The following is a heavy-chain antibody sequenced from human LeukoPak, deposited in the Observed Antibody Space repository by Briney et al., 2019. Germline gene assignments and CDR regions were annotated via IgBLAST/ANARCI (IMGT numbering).Heavy chain of an antibody. J-gene: IGHJ5*02. Sequence: ASVKVSCKASAGTTSSYDISWVRQPPGQGLEWMGGIIPIFGTAKYSQKFQDRVTIITDESTSTAYMELSSVRSEDTAVYYCARGWFFGVVILSWFDPWGQGTLVTVSS. CDR2: IIPIFGTA. CDR1: AGTTSSYD. D-gene: IGHD3-3*01. CDR3: ARGWFFGVVILSWFDP. V-gene: IGHV1-69*05.